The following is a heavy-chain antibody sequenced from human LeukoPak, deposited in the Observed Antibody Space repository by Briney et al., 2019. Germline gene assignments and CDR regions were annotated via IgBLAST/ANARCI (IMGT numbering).Heavy chain of an antibody. D-gene: IGHD3-22*01. Sequence: PSETLSLTCTVSGGSISSYYWSWIRQPAGKGLEWIGRIYTSGSTNYNPSLKSRVTMSVDTSKNQLSLKLSSVTAADTAVYYCARDSPSNYYDSSGLPQNPANWFDPWGQGTLVTVSS. J-gene: IGHJ5*02. V-gene: IGHV4-4*07. CDR3: ARDSPSNYYDSSGLPQNPANWFDP. CDR2: IYTSGST. CDR1: GGSISSYY.